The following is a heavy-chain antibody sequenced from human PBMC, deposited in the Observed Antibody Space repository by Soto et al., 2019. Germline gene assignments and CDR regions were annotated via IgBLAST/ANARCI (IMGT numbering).Heavy chain of an antibody. Sequence: QVQLVQSGAEVRKPGSSVKVSCKASGGTFSSYAISWVRQAPGQGLEWMGGIIPIFGTANYAQKFQGRVTITADESTSTAYMELSSLRSEDTAVYYCASPRRGSGSALYDAFDIWGQGTMVTVSS. CDR3: ASPRRGSGSALYDAFDI. CDR2: IIPIFGTA. D-gene: IGHD3-10*01. CDR1: GGTFSSYA. V-gene: IGHV1-69*01. J-gene: IGHJ3*02.